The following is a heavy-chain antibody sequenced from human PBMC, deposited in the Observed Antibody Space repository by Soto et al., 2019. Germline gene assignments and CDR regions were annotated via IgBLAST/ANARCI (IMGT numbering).Heavy chain of an antibody. Sequence: LRLSCAASGFTFSSYWMSWVRQAPGKGLEWVANIKQDGSEKYYVDSVKGRFTISRDNAKNSLYLQMNSLRAEDTAVYYCARPYGDSNYYYYYYYMDVWGKGTTVTVSS. D-gene: IGHD4-17*01. J-gene: IGHJ6*03. V-gene: IGHV3-7*01. CDR2: IKQDGSEK. CDR1: GFTFSSYW. CDR3: ARPYGDSNYYYYYYYMDV.